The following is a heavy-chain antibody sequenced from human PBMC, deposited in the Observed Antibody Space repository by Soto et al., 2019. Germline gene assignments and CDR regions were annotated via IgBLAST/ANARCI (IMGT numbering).Heavy chain of an antibody. CDR3: AREPYYYDSSGYYYDY. Sequence: SETLSLTCTVSGYSISSGYYWGWIRPPPGKGLEWIGSIYHSGSTYYNPSLKSRVTISVDTSKNLFSLKLSSVTAADTAVYYCAREPYYYDSSGYYYDYWGQGTLVTVSS. V-gene: IGHV4-38-2*02. CDR1: GYSISSGYY. D-gene: IGHD3-22*01. J-gene: IGHJ4*02. CDR2: IYHSGST.